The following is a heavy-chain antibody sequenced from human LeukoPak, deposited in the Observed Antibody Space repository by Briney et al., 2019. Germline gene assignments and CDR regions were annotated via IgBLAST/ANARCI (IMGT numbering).Heavy chain of an antibody. Sequence: GGSLRLSCAASGFTFSSYAMSWVRQAPGKGLERVSAISGSGGSTYYADSVKGRFTISRDNSKNTLYLQMNSLRAEDTAVYYCARDRDFWSGGGYWGQGTLVTVSS. CDR3: ARDRDFWSGGGY. V-gene: IGHV3-23*01. D-gene: IGHD3-3*01. CDR2: ISGSGGST. J-gene: IGHJ4*02. CDR1: GFTFSSYA.